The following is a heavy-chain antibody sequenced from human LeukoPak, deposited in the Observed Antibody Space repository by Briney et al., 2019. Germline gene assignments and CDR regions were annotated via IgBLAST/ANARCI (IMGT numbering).Heavy chain of an antibody. CDR2: IYYSGST. CDR3: ASHSSGWYYFAY. J-gene: IGHJ4*02. V-gene: IGHV4-39*01. D-gene: IGHD6-19*01. CDR1: GGSISSSSYY. Sequence: SENLSLNCTVSGGSISSSSYYWGWIRQPPGKGLEWIGSIYYSGSTYYNPSLKTRTTISVDTSMNQFSLKLSSVTAADTAVYYCASHSSGWYYFAYWGQGTLVTVSS.